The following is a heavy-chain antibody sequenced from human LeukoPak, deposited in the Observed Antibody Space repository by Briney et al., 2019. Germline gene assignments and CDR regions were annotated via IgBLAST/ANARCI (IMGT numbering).Heavy chain of an antibody. Sequence: ASVKVSCKASGGTFSSYAISWVRQAPGQGLEWMGGIIPIFGTANYAQEFQGRVTITADESTSTAYMELSSLRSEDTAVYYCAREVDFWSGYYRDYYYGMDVWGQGTTVTVSS. J-gene: IGHJ6*02. D-gene: IGHD3-3*01. CDR1: GGTFSSYA. V-gene: IGHV1-69*01. CDR2: IIPIFGTA. CDR3: AREVDFWSGYYRDYYYGMDV.